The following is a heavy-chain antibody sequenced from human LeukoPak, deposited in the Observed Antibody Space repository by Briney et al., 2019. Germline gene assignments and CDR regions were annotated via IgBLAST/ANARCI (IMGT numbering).Heavy chain of an antibody. CDR3: TREKTPAVTTPFDY. J-gene: IGHJ4*02. CDR1: GFIFSSYW. CDR2: INSDGRNT. V-gene: IGHV3-74*01. Sequence: PGGSLRLSCAASGFIFSSYWMHWVRQTPGKGLVWVSRINSDGRNTRYADSVKGRFTISRDNAKNTLYLQMKSLRAEDTAVYYCTREKTPAVTTPFDYWGQGTLVSVSS. D-gene: IGHD4-17*01.